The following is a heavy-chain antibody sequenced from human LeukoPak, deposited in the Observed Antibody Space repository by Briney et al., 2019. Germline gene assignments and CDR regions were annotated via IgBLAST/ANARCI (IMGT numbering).Heavy chain of an antibody. CDR2: IWYDGSNK. J-gene: IGHJ3*02. Sequence: PGGSLRLSCAASGFTFRSYGMHWVRQAPGKGLEWVAVIWYDGSNKYYTDSVKGRFTISRDNSKNTLYLQMNSLRAEDMAVYYCTRDICRSGGSCYAPGAFDIWGQGTMVTVSS. D-gene: IGHD2-15*01. V-gene: IGHV3-33*01. CDR3: TRDICRSGGSCYAPGAFDI. CDR1: GFTFRSYG.